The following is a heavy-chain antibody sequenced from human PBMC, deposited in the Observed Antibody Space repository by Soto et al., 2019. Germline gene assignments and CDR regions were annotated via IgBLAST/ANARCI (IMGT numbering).Heavy chain of an antibody. CDR1: GFTFSSYA. V-gene: IGHV3-23*01. D-gene: IGHD2-21*01. Sequence: GGSLRLSCAASGFTFSSYAMSWVRQAPGKGLEWVSAISGSGGSTCYADSVKGRFTTSRDNSKNTLYLQMNSLRAEDTAVYYCAKARVQRRVVIALFDIWGQGTMVTVSS. J-gene: IGHJ3*02. CDR2: ISGSGGST. CDR3: AKARVQRRVVIALFDI.